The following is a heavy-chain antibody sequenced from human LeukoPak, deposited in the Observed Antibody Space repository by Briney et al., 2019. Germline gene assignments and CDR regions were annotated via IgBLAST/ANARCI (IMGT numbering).Heavy chain of an antibody. CDR2: ISAYNGNT. D-gene: IGHD1-26*01. CDR1: GYTFTSYG. J-gene: IGHJ3*02. V-gene: IGHV1-18*01. Sequence: ASVKVSCKASGYTFTSYGISWVRQAPGQGLEWMGWISAYNGNTNYAQKLQGRVTMTTDTSTSTAYMELRSLRSDDTAVYYCARDLVGAKTGRAFDIWGQGTMVTVSS. CDR3: ARDLVGAKTGRAFDI.